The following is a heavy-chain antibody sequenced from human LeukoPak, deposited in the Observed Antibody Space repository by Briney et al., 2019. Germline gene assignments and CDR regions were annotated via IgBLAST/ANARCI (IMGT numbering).Heavy chain of an antibody. CDR1: RGSFRGFY. CDR3: ARVQTRRRYFDWLLSPNWFDP. Sequence: PSETLTLTSAVYRGSFRGFYWRWIRHPPRSKLETIREIKHSGSTNYNPTLNSRVTISVDTSKNQFSLKLSSVTAADTAVYYCARVQTRRRYFDWLLSPNWFDPWGQGTLVTVSS. J-gene: IGHJ5*02. CDR2: IKHSGST. V-gene: IGHV4-34*01. D-gene: IGHD3-9*01.